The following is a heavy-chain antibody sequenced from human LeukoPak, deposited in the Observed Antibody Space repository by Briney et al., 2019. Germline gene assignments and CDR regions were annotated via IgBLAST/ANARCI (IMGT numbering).Heavy chain of an antibody. CDR1: GGSISSSSYY. CDR3: ARLGGSYHPPNY. V-gene: IGHV4-39*01. Sequence: SETLSLTCTVSGGSISSSSYYWGWIRQPPGTGLEWIGSIYYSGSTYYNPSLKSRVTISVDTSKNQFSLKLSSVTAADTAVYYRARLGGSYHPPNYWGQGTLVTVSS. CDR2: IYYSGST. J-gene: IGHJ4*02. D-gene: IGHD1-26*01.